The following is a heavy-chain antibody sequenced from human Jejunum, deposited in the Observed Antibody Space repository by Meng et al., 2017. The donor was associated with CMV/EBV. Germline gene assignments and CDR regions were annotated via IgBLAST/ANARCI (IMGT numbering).Heavy chain of an antibody. Sequence: YTFNGYYVQWVRQAPGQGLEWMGWINPKTGDTNYAQKFQGRVIMTRDMSINTVHMELTRLRSDDTAVYYCAKDGGSYLDYYFDYWGQGTLVTVSS. V-gene: IGHV1-2*02. CDR1: YTFNGYY. D-gene: IGHD1-26*01. CDR2: INPKTGDT. CDR3: AKDGGSYLDYYFDY. J-gene: IGHJ4*02.